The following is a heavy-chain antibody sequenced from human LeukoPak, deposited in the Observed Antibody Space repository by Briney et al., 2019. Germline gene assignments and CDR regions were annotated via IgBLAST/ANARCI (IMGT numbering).Heavy chain of an antibody. CDR3: ARDFRTFDY. CDR1: GFTFSSYG. CDR2: IWYDGSKK. V-gene: IGHV3-33*01. Sequence: GGSLRLSCAASGFTFSSYGMHWVRQAPGKGLGWVAVIWYDGSKKYYADSVKGRFTISRDNSKNTLYLQMNSLRAEDTAVYYCARDFRTFDYWGQGTLVTVSS. J-gene: IGHJ4*02.